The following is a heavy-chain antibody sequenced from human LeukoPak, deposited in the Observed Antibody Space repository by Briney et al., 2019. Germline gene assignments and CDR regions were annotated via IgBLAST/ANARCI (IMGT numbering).Heavy chain of an antibody. J-gene: IGHJ5*02. CDR2: INHSGST. V-gene: IGHV4-34*01. Sequence: SETLSLTCAVSGGSFSGYYWRWIRQPPGKGLEWIGEINHSGSTNYNPSLKSRVTISVDTSKNQFSLKLSSVTAADTAVYYCARRLPKGGGAQANWFDPWGQGTLVTVSS. CDR1: GGSFSGYY. D-gene: IGHD2-21*01. CDR3: ARRLPKGGGAQANWFDP.